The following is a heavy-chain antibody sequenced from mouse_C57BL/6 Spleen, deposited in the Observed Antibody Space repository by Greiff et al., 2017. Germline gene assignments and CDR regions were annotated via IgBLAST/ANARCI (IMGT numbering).Heavy chain of an antibody. V-gene: IGHV3-6*01. CDR1: GYSITSGYY. CDR2: ISYDGSN. CDR3: ARGGQLRLQVYAMDY. D-gene: IGHD3-2*02. J-gene: IGHJ4*01. Sequence: EVKLMESGPGLVKPSQSLSLTCSVTGYSITSGYYWNWIRQFPGNKLEWMGYISYDGSNNYNPSLKNRISITRDTSKNQFFLKLNSVTTEDTATYYCARGGQLRLQVYAMDYWGQGTSVTVSS.